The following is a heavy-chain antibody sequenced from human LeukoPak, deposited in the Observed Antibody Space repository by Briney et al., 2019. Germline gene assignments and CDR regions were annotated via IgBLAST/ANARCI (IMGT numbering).Heavy chain of an antibody. CDR2: FYTSGTT. CDR3: ARGKVVAGAPGQNSWDY. V-gene: IGHV4-4*07. J-gene: IGHJ4*02. CDR1: WGSPSNYF. Sequence: SSGTPFPPRTFAWGSPSNYFWNLIRQPPREGMGWGWRFYTSGTTNYNPSLKSRVSMSVDTSKNQFSLKLSSVTAADTAVYYCARGKVVAGAPGQNSWDYWGQGTLVTVSS. D-gene: IGHD6-19*01.